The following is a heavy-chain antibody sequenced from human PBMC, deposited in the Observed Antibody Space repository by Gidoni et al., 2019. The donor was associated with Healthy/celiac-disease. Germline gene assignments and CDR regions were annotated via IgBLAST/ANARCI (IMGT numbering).Heavy chain of an antibody. J-gene: IGHJ4*02. CDR2: INPNSGGK. Sequence: QVQLVQSGAEAKKPGASVKVSCQDSGYTFTGYYMHWVRQAPGQGLEWMGWINPNSGGKNYAQKFQGRVTMTRDTSISTAYMELSRLRSDDTAVYYCARWIQLWLRGGQFDYWGQGTLVTVSS. CDR1: GYTFTGYY. CDR3: ARWIQLWLRGGQFDY. D-gene: IGHD5-18*01. V-gene: IGHV1-2*02.